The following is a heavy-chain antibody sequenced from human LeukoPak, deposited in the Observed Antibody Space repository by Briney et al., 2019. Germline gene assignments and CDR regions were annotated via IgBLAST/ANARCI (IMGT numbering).Heavy chain of an antibody. J-gene: IGHJ4*02. V-gene: IGHV1-69*13. Sequence: ASVKVSCKASGGTFSSYANSWVRQAPGQGLEWMGGIIPIFGTANYAQKFQGRVTITADESTSTAYMELSSLRSEDTAVYYCARGSRYYYDSSGYPFDYWGQGTLVTVSS. CDR2: IIPIFGTA. CDR3: ARGSRYYYDSSGYPFDY. CDR1: GGTFSSYA. D-gene: IGHD3-22*01.